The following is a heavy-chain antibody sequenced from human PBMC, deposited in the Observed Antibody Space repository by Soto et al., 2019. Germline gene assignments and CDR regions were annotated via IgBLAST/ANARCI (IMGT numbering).Heavy chain of an antibody. V-gene: IGHV3-23*01. Sequence: GGSLRLSCTASGFTFSTYAMSWVRQAPGKGLEWVSLIIGSGGSTYYADSVKGRFTISRDNSKNTLFLQMNSLRAEDTAVYYCARDPLGYCSSTSCYDRLSNWFDPWGQGTLVTVSS. D-gene: IGHD2-2*01. CDR1: GFTFSTYA. CDR2: IIGSGGST. CDR3: ARDPLGYCSSTSCYDRLSNWFDP. J-gene: IGHJ5*02.